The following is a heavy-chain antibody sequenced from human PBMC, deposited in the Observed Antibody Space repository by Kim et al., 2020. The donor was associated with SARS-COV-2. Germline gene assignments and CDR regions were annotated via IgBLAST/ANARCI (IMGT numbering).Heavy chain of an antibody. V-gene: IGHV5-51*01. Sequence: GESLKISCKGSGYSFTSYWIAWVRQMPGKGLEWMGIINPGDSDTRYSLSFQGQVTISADESLSTAYLQWSSLKASDTAMYYCARRGPAYWYFDLWGRGTLVTVSS. J-gene: IGHJ2*01. CDR2: INPGDSDT. CDR1: GYSFTSYW. CDR3: ARRGPAYWYFDL.